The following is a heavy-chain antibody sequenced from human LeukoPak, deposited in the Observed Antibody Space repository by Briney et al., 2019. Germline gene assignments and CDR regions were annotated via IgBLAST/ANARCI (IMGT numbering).Heavy chain of an antibody. CDR2: ISYDGSNK. CDR3: ARDNVRDHSLVVPAALPDY. D-gene: IGHD2-2*01. J-gene: IGHJ4*02. V-gene: IGHV3-30*03. CDR1: GFTFSSYG. Sequence: GGSLRLSCAASGFTFSSYGMHWVRQAPGKGLEWVAVISYDGSNKYYADSVKGRFTISRDNSKNTLYLQMNSLRAEDTAVYYCARDNVRDHSLVVPAALPDYWGQGTLVTVSS.